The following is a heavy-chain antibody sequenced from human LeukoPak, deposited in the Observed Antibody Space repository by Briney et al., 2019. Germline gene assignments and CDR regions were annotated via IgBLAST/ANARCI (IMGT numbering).Heavy chain of an antibody. CDR1: GGTFSSYA. J-gene: IGHJ5*02. CDR2: IIPIFGIA. Sequence: GASVKVSCKASGGTFSSYAISWVRQAPGQGLEWMGRIIPIFGIANYAQKFQGRVTMTTDTSTSTAYMELRSLRSDDTAVYYCARAIYGSGSYYDNWFDPWGQGTLVTVSS. D-gene: IGHD3-10*01. V-gene: IGHV1-69*04. CDR3: ARAIYGSGSYYDNWFDP.